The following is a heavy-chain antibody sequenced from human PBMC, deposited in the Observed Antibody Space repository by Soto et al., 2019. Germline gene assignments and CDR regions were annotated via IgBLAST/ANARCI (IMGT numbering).Heavy chain of an antibody. CDR1: GFTFSNYT. V-gene: IGHV3-21*01. Sequence: EVQLVESGGGLVKPGGSLRLSCAASGFTFSNYTMNWVRQAPGKGLEWVSSISSSGSYIYYADSLKGRFTISRDNAKNSLYLQMNSLRAEDTAVYYCASLPFGYSYGMEWFDPWGQGTLVTVSS. CDR3: ASLPFGYSYGMEWFDP. D-gene: IGHD5-18*01. J-gene: IGHJ5*02. CDR2: ISSSGSYI.